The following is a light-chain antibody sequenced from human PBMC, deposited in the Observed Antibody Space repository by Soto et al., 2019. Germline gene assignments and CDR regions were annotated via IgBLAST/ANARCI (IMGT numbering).Light chain of an antibody. CDR1: QSLSGN. V-gene: IGKV3-15*01. CDR3: QQYNNWPPTWT. J-gene: IGKJ1*01. CDR2: AAS. Sequence: EMVMTQSPATLSVSPGESATISCRASQSLSGNLAWYQQKPGQAPRLIIYAASTRATGIPARFSGSGSGTEFILTINSLQPEDFAVYYCQQYNNWPPTWTFGQGTKVDIK.